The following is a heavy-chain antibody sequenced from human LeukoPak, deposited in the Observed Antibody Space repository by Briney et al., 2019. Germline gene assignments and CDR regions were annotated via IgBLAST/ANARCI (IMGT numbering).Heavy chain of an antibody. Sequence: PGGSLRLSCAASGFTFDDYGMSWVRQAPGKGLEWVSGINWNGGSTGYADSVKGRFTISRDNAKNSLYLQMNSLRAEDTALYYCAREAADTVTRRYYYYMDVWGKGTTVTVSS. CDR3: AREAADTVTRRYYYYMDV. J-gene: IGHJ6*03. D-gene: IGHD4-11*01. CDR2: INWNGGST. V-gene: IGHV3-20*04. CDR1: GFTFDDYG.